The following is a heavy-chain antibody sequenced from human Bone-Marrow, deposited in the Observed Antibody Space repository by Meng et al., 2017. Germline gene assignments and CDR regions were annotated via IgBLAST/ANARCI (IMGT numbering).Heavy chain of an antibody. CDR1: GYTFTSYA. J-gene: IGHJ4*02. CDR2: INTNTGNP. CDR3: ARDLDMGPY. D-gene: IGHD2-15*01. Sequence: GESLKISCKASGYTFTSYAMNWVRQAPGQGLEWMGWINTNTGNPTYAQGFTGRFVFSLDTSVSTAYLQISSLKAEDTAVYYCARDLDMGPYWGQGTLVTVSS. V-gene: IGHV7-4-1*02.